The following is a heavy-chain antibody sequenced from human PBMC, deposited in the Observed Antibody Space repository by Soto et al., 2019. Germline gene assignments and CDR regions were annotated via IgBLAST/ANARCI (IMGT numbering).Heavy chain of an antibody. V-gene: IGHV1-69*06. CDR1: GGTFSSYA. J-gene: IGHJ5*02. Sequence: QVQLVQSGAEVKKPGSSVKVSCKASGGTFSSYAISWVRQAPGHVLEWMGGIIPIFGTANYAQKFQGRVTITADKSTSTAYMELSSLRSEDTSVYYCARLWFGEPINWCDPWGQGTLVTVAS. D-gene: IGHD3-10*01. CDR3: ARLWFGEPINWCDP. CDR2: IIPIFGTA.